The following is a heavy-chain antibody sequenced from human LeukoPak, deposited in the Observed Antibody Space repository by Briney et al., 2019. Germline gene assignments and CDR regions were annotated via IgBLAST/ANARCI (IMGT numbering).Heavy chain of an antibody. Sequence: GGSLRPSCAASGFTFSSYGMSWVRQAPGKGLEWVSAISGSGGSTYYADSVKGRFTISRDNSKNTLYLQMNSLRAEDTAVYYCAKRGPGSPQSGKYYFDYWGQGTLVTVSS. V-gene: IGHV3-23*01. J-gene: IGHJ4*02. D-gene: IGHD3-10*01. CDR1: GFTFSSYG. CDR2: ISGSGGST. CDR3: AKRGPGSPQSGKYYFDY.